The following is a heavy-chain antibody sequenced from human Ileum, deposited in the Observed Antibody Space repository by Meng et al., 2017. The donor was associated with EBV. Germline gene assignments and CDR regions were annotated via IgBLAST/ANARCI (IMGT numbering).Heavy chain of an antibody. V-gene: IGHV3-30*03. D-gene: IGHD2-15*01. J-gene: IGHJ4*02. CDR2: ISSENYT. Sequence: VKVVESGGVVAQPGRSLRLSCVVSGLTFSKQIIHWIRQAPGEGLDWVAVISSENYTYYSDSVKGRFTITRDNSANTVYLQMDNLGPQDTALYFCTRQGQDLWGQGTLVTVSS. CDR1: GLTFSKQI. CDR3: TRQGQDL.